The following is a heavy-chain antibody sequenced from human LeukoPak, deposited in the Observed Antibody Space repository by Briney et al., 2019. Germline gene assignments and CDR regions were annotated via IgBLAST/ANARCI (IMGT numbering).Heavy chain of an antibody. V-gene: IGHV3-30*02. D-gene: IGHD4-17*01. Sequence: GGSLRLSCAASGFTFSSYGMHWVRQAPGKGLEWVAFIRYDGSNKYYADSVKGRFTISRDNSKNTLYLQMNSLRAEDTAAYYCAKDRGYGDYPYYYYGMDVWGQGTTVTVSS. CDR2: IRYDGSNK. CDR3: AKDRGYGDYPYYYYGMDV. J-gene: IGHJ6*02. CDR1: GFTFSSYG.